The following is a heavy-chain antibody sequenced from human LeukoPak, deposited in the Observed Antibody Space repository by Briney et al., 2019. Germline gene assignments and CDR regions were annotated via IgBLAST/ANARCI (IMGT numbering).Heavy chain of an antibody. D-gene: IGHD1-26*01. CDR1: GYTFTGYY. CDR3: ARLGRRPYSGSYPDDY. J-gene: IGHJ4*02. Sequence: ASVKVSCKASGYTFTGYYMHWVRQAPGQGLEWMGWINPNSGGTNYAQKFQGRVTMTRDTSISTAYMELSRLRSDDTAVYYCARLGRRPYSGSYPDDYWGQGTLVTVSS. V-gene: IGHV1-2*02. CDR2: INPNSGGT.